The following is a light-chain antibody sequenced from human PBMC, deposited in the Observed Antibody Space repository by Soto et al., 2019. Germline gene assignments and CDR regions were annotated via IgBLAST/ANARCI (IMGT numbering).Light chain of an antibody. CDR2: DAY. CDR3: QQYESYSPLT. Sequence: IQMTHSPSILSATVGDRVTITCRASQSIRSWLAWYQQKPGKAPKLLIYDAYSLESGVPSRFSGRRSGTEFTLTIAGLQPEDFATYYCQQYESYSPLTFGGGTKVDIK. J-gene: IGKJ4*01. V-gene: IGKV1-5*01. CDR1: QSIRSW.